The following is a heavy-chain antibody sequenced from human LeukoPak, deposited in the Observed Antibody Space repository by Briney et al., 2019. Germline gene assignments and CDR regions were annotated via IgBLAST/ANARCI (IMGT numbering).Heavy chain of an antibody. D-gene: IGHD1-14*01. CDR1: GFTFSSYW. Sequence: GGSLRLSCAASGFTFSSYWMHWVRQAPGKGLEWVANMRQDGSEKYYLASLNGRFTISRDNAKNSLYLQMDSLTAEDTALYYCARDRNPRENYFDYWGQGTLVTVSS. CDR3: ARDRNPRENYFDY. CDR2: MRQDGSEK. J-gene: IGHJ4*02. V-gene: IGHV3-7*01.